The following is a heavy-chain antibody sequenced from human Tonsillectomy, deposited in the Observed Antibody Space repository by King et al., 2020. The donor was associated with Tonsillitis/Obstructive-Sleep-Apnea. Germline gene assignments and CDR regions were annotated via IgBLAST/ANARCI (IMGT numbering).Heavy chain of an antibody. Sequence: VKLVESGGGVAQPGRSLRLSCAASGFTFSTYLMHWVRQAPGKGLEWVAVISYDGTNKYYADSVKGRFTISRDNSKNTLYLQVNSLRAEDTAVYYCATEAGYGDYAFDYWGQGTLVTVSS. D-gene: IGHD4-17*01. V-gene: IGHV3-30*01. CDR3: ATEAGYGDYAFDY. J-gene: IGHJ4*02. CDR1: GFTFSTYL. CDR2: ISYDGTNK.